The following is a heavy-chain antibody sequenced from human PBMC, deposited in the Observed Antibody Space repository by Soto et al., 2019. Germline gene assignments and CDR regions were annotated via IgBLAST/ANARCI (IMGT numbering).Heavy chain of an antibody. D-gene: IGHD3-22*01. CDR2: LNIDGSTR. CDR3: ARELYDSSGPFDR. V-gene: IGHV3-74*01. Sequence: GGSLRLSCSASGFTFSNYWMHWVRQGPGKGLVWVARLNIDGSTRNYADSVKGRFTISRDNAQNTLFLQMNSLSAEDTAVYYCARELYDSSGPFDRWGQGTQVTVSS. J-gene: IGHJ4*02. CDR1: GFTFSNYW.